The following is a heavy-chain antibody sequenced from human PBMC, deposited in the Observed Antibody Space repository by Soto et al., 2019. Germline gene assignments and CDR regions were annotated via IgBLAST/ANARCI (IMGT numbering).Heavy chain of an antibody. J-gene: IGHJ6*02. Sequence: SVKVSCKASGGTFSSYAISWVRQAPGQGLEWMGGIIPIFGTANYAQKFQGRVTITADESTSTAYMELSSLRSEDTAVCYCARGSDIVDTNPKYYYYYGMDVWGQGNTVTVSS. D-gene: IGHD5-12*01. CDR1: GGTFSSYA. CDR3: ARGSDIVDTNPKYYYYYGMDV. V-gene: IGHV1-69*13. CDR2: IIPIFGTA.